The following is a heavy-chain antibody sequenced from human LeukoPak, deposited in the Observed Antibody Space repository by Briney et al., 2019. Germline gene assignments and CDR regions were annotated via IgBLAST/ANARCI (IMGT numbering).Heavy chain of an antibody. CDR2: IKQDEIEK. D-gene: IGHD1-1*01. V-gene: IGHV3-7*02. Sequence: GGSLRLSCAASGFTFSSYWMSWVRQAPGKGLEWVANIKQDEIEKYYVDSVKVRFAISRDNAKNSLYLQMNSLRAEDTAVYYCAKSPKTGFLFDYWGKGTLVTVSS. CDR1: GFTFSSYW. CDR3: AKSPKTGFLFDY. J-gene: IGHJ4*02.